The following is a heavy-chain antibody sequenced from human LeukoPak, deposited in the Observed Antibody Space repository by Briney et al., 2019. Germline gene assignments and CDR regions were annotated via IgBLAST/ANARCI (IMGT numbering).Heavy chain of an antibody. Sequence: AGGSLRLSCAASGFTFSSYGMHWVRQAPGKGLEWVAVIWYDGSNKYYADSAKGRFTISRDNSKNTLYLQMNGLRAEDTAVYYCAKGGYYDSSGHEFDYWGQGTLVTVSS. J-gene: IGHJ4*02. CDR2: IWYDGSNK. CDR1: GFTFSSYG. CDR3: AKGGYYDSSGHEFDY. D-gene: IGHD3-22*01. V-gene: IGHV3-33*06.